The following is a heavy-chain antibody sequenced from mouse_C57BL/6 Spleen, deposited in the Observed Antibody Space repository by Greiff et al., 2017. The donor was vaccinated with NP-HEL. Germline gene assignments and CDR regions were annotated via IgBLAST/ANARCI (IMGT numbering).Heavy chain of an antibody. CDR3: ARGDYYGSPWFAY. Sequence: VQLQQSGAELVKPGAPVKLSCTASGFNIKDYYMHWVKQRTEQGLEWIGRIDPEDGETKYAPKFQGKATITADTSSNTAYLQLSSLTSEDTAVYYCARGDYYGSPWFAYWGQGTLVTVSA. J-gene: IGHJ3*01. V-gene: IGHV14-2*01. D-gene: IGHD1-1*01. CDR1: GFNIKDYY. CDR2: IDPEDGET.